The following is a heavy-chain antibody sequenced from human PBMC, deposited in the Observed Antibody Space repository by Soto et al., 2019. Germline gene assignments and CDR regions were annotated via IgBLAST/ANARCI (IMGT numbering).Heavy chain of an antibody. Sequence: EVQLLESGGGLVQPGGSLRLSCAASGFTFSSYAMSWVRQAPGKGLEWVSGISSSGGRTYSADSVTGRFTISRDNSKNTLFLQMNSLRPEDTAVYYCAKVGFGWTYVPFDDWGQGTLVTVSS. CDR2: ISSSGGRT. J-gene: IGHJ4*02. V-gene: IGHV3-23*01. D-gene: IGHD1-7*01. CDR1: GFTFSSYA. CDR3: AKVGFGWTYVPFDD.